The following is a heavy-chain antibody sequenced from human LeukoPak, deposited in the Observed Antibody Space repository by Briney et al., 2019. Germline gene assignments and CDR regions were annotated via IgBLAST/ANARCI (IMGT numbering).Heavy chain of an antibody. CDR1: GYTFTDYY. J-gene: IGHJ4*02. Sequence: ASVKVSCKASGYTFTDYYMHWVRQAPGQGLEWMGRINPNSGGTNYAQKFQGRVTMTRDTSISTAYMELSRLRSDDTAVYYCARHPYEYQLLYPSGFDYWGQGTLVTVSS. CDR3: ARHPYEYQLLYPSGFDY. V-gene: IGHV1-2*06. D-gene: IGHD2-2*02. CDR2: INPNSGGT.